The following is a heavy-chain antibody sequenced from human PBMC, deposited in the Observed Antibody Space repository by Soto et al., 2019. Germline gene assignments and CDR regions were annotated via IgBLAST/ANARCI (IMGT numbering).Heavy chain of an antibody. D-gene: IGHD3-3*01. CDR3: ARAPPARSGYYHYFDY. J-gene: IGHJ4*02. CDR1: GASISSGGSY. Sequence: QVQLQESGPGLVKASQTLSLTCTVSGASISSGGSYWICIRHHPGKGLEWIGYIYYSGTTYYNPSLKSRGTISVDTSKSQFSLKLSSVTASDTAVYYCARAPPARSGYYHYFDYWGQGTLVTVSS. CDR2: IYYSGTT. V-gene: IGHV4-31*03.